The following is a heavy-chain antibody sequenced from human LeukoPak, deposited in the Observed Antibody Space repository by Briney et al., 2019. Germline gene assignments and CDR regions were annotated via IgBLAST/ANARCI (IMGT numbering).Heavy chain of an antibody. V-gene: IGHV3-23*01. D-gene: IGHD3-9*01. CDR1: GFTFSTYA. J-gene: IGHJ4*02. CDR3: ANLVTISGGY. Sequence: GGSLSLSCAASGFTFSTYAMSWVRQAPGKGLEWVSTISGSGGSTYYADSVKGRFTISRDNSKNTLYMQMNSLRAEDTAVYYCANLVTISGGYWGQGTLVTVSS. CDR2: ISGSGGST.